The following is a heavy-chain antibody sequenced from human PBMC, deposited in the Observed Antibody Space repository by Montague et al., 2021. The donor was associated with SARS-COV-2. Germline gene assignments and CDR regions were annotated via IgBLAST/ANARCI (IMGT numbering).Heavy chain of an antibody. CDR3: ARGREDLSSGTDYGFRRWFAP. CDR2: SSQTGNT. Sequence: SETLSLTCGVYGGSFNNYYFAWIRQPPGRGLEWIGESSQTGNTNYNPSLKSRVTISLDTSRNHVTLKLTSVTAADTAVYYCARGREDLSSGTDYGFRRWFAPWGQGTQVTVSS. CDR1: GGSFNNYY. V-gene: IGHV4-34*01. D-gene: IGHD3-10*01. J-gene: IGHJ5*02.